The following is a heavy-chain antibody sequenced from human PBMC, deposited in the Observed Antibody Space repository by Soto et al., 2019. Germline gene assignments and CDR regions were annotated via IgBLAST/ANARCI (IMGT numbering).Heavy chain of an antibody. CDR1: GFTFSSYS. Sequence: GVSLRLSCAASGFTFSSYSMNWVRQAPGKGLEWVSSISSSSSYIYYADSVKGRFTISRDNAKNSLYLQMNSLRAEDTAVYYCARDRWECAPSTIYGMDVWGQG. CDR2: ISSSSSYI. CDR3: ARDRWECAPSTIYGMDV. D-gene: IGHD1-26*01. V-gene: IGHV3-21*01. J-gene: IGHJ6*02.